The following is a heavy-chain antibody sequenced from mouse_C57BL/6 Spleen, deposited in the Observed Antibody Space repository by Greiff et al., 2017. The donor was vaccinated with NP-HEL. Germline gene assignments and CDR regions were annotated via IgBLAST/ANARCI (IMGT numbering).Heavy chain of an antibody. J-gene: IGHJ4*01. CDR2: IRSKSNNYAT. CDR1: GFSFNTYA. Sequence: EVQLVESGGGLVQPKGSLKLSCAASGFSFNTYAMNWVRQAPGKGLEWVARIRSKSNNYATYYADSVKDRFTISRDDSESMLYLQMNNLKTEDTAMYYCVRQGEGYDRDYYAMDYWGQGTSVTVSS. D-gene: IGHD2-2*01. V-gene: IGHV10-1*01. CDR3: VRQGEGYDRDYYAMDY.